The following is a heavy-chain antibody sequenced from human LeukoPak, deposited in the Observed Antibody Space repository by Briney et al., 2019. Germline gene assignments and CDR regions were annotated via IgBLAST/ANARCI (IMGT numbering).Heavy chain of an antibody. CDR1: GFTVSNNY. CDR3: ARDRRYGDYPTSKYYYYGMDV. Sequence: GGSLRLSCAASGFTVSNNYMSWVRQAPGKGLEWVSIIDSGGSTYFAGSVKGRFTFSRHNSKNTLYLQMNSLRVEDTAVYYCARDRRYGDYPTSKYYYYGMDVWGQGTTVTVSS. V-gene: IGHV3-53*04. J-gene: IGHJ6*02. CDR2: IDSGGST. D-gene: IGHD4-17*01.